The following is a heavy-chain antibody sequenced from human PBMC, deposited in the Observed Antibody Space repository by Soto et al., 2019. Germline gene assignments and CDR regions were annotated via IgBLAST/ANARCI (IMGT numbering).Heavy chain of an antibody. Sequence: QVQLVQSGAEVKKPGASVSVSCKASGYTFIGDYLHWVRQAPGQGLEWMAWINPKSGYTKSAQKFQARVTLTRDTSISTAYMELRSLRSEDTAVYFSARYTGSNSLFDSWGQGTLVTVSS. D-gene: IGHD1-26*01. V-gene: IGHV1-2*02. CDR1: GYTFIGDY. J-gene: IGHJ4*02. CDR2: INPKSGYT. CDR3: ARYTGSNSLFDS.